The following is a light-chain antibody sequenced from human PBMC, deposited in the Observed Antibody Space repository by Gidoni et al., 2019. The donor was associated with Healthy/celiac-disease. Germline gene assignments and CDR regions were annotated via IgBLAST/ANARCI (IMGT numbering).Light chain of an antibody. J-gene: IGKJ2*01. CDR3: QQYGSSQYT. CDR1: QSVSSSY. Sequence: IVLTQSPGTLALSPGERDTLSCRASQSVSSSYLAWYQQKPGQAPRLLIDGASIRATGIPDRFSGSGSGTDFTLTISRLEPEDFAVYYCQQYGSSQYTFGQGTKLEIK. V-gene: IGKV3-20*01. CDR2: GAS.